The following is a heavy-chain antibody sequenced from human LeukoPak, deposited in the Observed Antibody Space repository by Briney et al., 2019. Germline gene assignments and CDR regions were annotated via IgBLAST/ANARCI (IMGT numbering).Heavy chain of an antibody. CDR3: ARADTVRLGELSHFDY. D-gene: IGHD3-16*02. V-gene: IGHV1-18*04. Sequence: ASVKVSCKASGYTFTGYYIHWVRQAPGQGLEWMGWISTYNGNTKIAQKLQGRVTMTTDTSTSTAYMELRTLRSDDTAVYYCARADTVRLGELSHFDYWGQGTLVTVSS. J-gene: IGHJ4*02. CDR2: ISTYNGNT. CDR1: GYTFTGYY.